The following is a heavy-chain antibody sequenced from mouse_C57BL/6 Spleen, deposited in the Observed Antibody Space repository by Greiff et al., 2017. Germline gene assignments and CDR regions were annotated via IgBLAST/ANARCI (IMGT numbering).Heavy chain of an antibody. D-gene: IGHD2-1*01. V-gene: IGHV1-39*01. CDR3: ARVKSYGNYEGYWYFDV. Sequence: VQLQQSGPELVKPGASVKISCKASGYSFTDYNMNWVKQSNGKSLEWIGVINPNYGTTSYNQKFKGKATLTVDQSSSTAYMQLNSLTSEDSAVYYCARVKSYGNYEGYWYFDVWGTGTTVTVSS. J-gene: IGHJ1*03. CDR2: INPNYGTT. CDR1: GYSFTDYN.